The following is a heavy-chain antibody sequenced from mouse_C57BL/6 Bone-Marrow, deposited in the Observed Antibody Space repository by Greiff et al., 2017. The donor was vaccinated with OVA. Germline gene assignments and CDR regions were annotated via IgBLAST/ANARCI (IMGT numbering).Heavy chain of an antibody. CDR3: ARAHYYGSGGY. V-gene: IGHV1-64*01. CDR1: GYTFTSYW. Sequence: QVQLQQPGAELVKPGASVKLSCKASGYTFTSYWMHWVKQRPGQGLEWIGMIHPNSGSTNYNEKFKSKATLTVDKSSSTAYMQLSSLTSEDSAVYYCARAHYYGSGGYWGQGTSVTVSS. CDR2: IHPNSGST. J-gene: IGHJ4*01. D-gene: IGHD1-1*01.